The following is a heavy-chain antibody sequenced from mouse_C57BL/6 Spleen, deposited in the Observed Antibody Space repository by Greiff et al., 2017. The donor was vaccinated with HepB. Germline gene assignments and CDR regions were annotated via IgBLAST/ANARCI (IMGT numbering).Heavy chain of an antibody. J-gene: IGHJ4*01. D-gene: IGHD2-4*01. V-gene: IGHV1-55*01. CDR1: GYTFTSYW. CDR3: ARKGIYYDYDERIYYAMDY. CDR2: IYPGSGST. Sequence: VQLQQPGAELVKPGASVKMSYKASGYTFTSYWITWVKQRPGQGLEWIGDIYPGSGSTNYNEKFKSKATLTVDTSSSTAYMQLRSLTSEDSAVYYCARKGIYYDYDERIYYAMDYWGQGTSVTVSS.